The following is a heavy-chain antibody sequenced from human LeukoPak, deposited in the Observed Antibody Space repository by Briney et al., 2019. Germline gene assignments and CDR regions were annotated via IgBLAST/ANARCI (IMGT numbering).Heavy chain of an antibody. J-gene: IGHJ6*02. CDR3: ARERGQQLGHFHHFGLDL. D-gene: IGHD6-13*01. Sequence: GGSLRLSCAASEFSFRSYGMYWVRQAPGKGLEWVAGIWYDGRKKYYADSVKGRFTISRDNFKSTLSLEMSRLGVEDTGVYYCARERGQQLGHFHHFGLDLWGQGTTVTVSS. CDR2: IWYDGRKK. CDR1: EFSFRSYG. V-gene: IGHV3-33*07.